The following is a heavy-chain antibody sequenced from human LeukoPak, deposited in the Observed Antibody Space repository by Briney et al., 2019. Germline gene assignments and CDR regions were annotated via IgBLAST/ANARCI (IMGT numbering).Heavy chain of an antibody. D-gene: IGHD3-22*01. V-gene: IGHV4-61*02. J-gene: IGHJ3*02. CDR3: ASLTTADAFDI. Sequence: SETLSLTCTVSGGSISSGFYYWSWIRQPAGKGLEWIGRIYSSGSTNYNPSLKSRVTISVDTSKNQFSLKLSSVTAADTAVFYCASLTTADAFDIWGQGTMVTVSS. CDR1: GGSISSGFYY. CDR2: IYSSGST.